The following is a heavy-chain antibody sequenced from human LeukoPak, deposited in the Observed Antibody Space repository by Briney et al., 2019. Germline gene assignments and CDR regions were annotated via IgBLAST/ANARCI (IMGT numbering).Heavy chain of an antibody. CDR3: ARDRGFTGPEVNGMDV. CDR1: GGSVSSGSYY. D-gene: IGHD3-10*01. CDR2: IYYSGST. Sequence: SETLSLTCTVSGGSVSSGSYYWSWIRQPPGKGLEWIGYIYYSGSTNYNPSLKSRVTISVDTSKNQFSLKLSSVTAADTAVYYCARDRGFTGPEVNGMDVWGQGTTVTVSS. J-gene: IGHJ6*02. V-gene: IGHV4-61*01.